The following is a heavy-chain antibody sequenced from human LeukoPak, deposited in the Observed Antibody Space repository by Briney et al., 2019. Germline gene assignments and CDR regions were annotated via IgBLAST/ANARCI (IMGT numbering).Heavy chain of an antibody. Sequence: ASVTVSCKASGGSLNMYGVTWVRRAPGQGLEWMGGIIPLVGTTNYAQKFQGRVTISADKSTSTVYMEFRSLRSEDTAVYYCAREDGYNVRFEFWGQGTMVTVSS. V-gene: IGHV1-69*06. CDR3: AREDGYNVRFEF. D-gene: IGHD5-24*01. CDR1: GGSLNMYG. CDR2: IIPLVGTT. J-gene: IGHJ4*02.